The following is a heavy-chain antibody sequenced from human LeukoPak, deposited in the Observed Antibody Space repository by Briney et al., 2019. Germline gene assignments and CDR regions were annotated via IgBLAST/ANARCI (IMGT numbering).Heavy chain of an antibody. CDR3: AKRAVPGNAFFDN. CDR1: GFIFSSYT. Sequence: PGGSLRLSCAASGFIFSSYTMSWVRQAPGKGLEWVSTISASGGSTYYADSVKGRFTISRDNSKNTLFLQMNSLRAEDTAVYYCAKRAVPGNAFFDNWGQGTLVTVSS. CDR2: ISASGGST. J-gene: IGHJ4*02. V-gene: IGHV3-23*01. D-gene: IGHD6-19*01.